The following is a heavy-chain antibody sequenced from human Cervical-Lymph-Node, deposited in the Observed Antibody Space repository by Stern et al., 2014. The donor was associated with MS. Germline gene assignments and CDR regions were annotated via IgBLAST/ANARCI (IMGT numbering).Heavy chain of an antibody. CDR1: GYTFSDHY. D-gene: IGHD6-13*01. Sequence: QVQLVQSGAEVRKPGASVKISCRASGYTFSDHYIHWVRQAPGQGLEWMAIIHPHRGHASVAPSFPGRVILTGGTSTSTVYMELSNLTSEDTAVYYGARDGSPIQVAAAGTYFDFWGQGTLVTVSS. CDR3: ARDGSPIQVAAAGTYFDF. V-gene: IGHV1-46*01. J-gene: IGHJ4*02. CDR2: IHPHRGHA.